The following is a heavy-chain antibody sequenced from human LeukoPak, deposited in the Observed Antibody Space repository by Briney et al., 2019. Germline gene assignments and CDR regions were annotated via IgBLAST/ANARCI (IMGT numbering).Heavy chain of an antibody. Sequence: SETLSLTCTVSGASITNYFWGWIRQPPAKGLQWIGYVYSGAYYYNPSLVSRLTVSVDTAKNQFSLGLRSVTAADTAVYYCARLRPRTNYDFSSGYYAFDYWGQGTLVTVSS. V-gene: IGHV4-4*09. CDR2: VYSGAY. CDR3: ARLRPRTNYDFSSGYYAFDY. D-gene: IGHD3-3*01. J-gene: IGHJ4*02. CDR1: GASITNYF.